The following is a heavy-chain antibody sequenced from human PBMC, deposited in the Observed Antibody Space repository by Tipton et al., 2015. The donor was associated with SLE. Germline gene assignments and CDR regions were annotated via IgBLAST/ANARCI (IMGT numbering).Heavy chain of an antibody. CDR2: IYYSGST. CDR3: ARHGPGIAAAGTGFDP. Sequence: TLSLTCTVSGGSISSGGYSWGWIRQPPGKGLEWIGYIYYSGSTYYNPSLKSRVTISVDTSKNQFSLKLTSVTAADTALYYCARHGPGIAAAGTGFDPWGRGSQVTGSS. CDR1: GGSISSGGYS. V-gene: IGHV4-31*03. J-gene: IGHJ5*02. D-gene: IGHD6-13*01.